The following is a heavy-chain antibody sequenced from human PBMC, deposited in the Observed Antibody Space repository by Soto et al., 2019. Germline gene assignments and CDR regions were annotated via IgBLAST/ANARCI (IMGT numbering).Heavy chain of an antibody. Sequence: QITLKESGPTLVKPTQTLTLTCNFSGFLLSTRGVGVGWIRQPPGQALEWLALIYWDDDKRYSPSLKSRLTITKDTSKNQVVLTITNMDPVDTATYYCAHITYGSWSHTTSFDYWGQGTLVTVSS. D-gene: IGHD3-10*01. CDR2: IYWDDDK. CDR3: AHITYGSWSHTTSFDY. J-gene: IGHJ4*02. CDR1: GFLLSTRGVG. V-gene: IGHV2-5*02.